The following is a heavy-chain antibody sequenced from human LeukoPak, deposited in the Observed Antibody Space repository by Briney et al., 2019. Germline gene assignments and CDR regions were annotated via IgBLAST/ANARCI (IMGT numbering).Heavy chain of an antibody. CDR2: ISGSGGST. V-gene: IGHV3-23*01. Sequence: GSLRLSCAASGFTFSSYAMSWVRQAPGKGLEWVSAISGSGGSTYYADSVKGRFTISRDNSKNTLYLQMNSLRAEDTAVYYCAKGSSGSYYSFHYGMDVWGQGTTVTVSS. CDR1: GFTFSSYA. CDR3: AKGSSGSYYSFHYGMDV. J-gene: IGHJ6*02. D-gene: IGHD3-10*01.